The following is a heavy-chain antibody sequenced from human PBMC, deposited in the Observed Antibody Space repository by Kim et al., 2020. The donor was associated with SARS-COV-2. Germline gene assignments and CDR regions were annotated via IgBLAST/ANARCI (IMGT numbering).Heavy chain of an antibody. V-gene: IGHV1-18*01. J-gene: IGHJ4*02. Sequence: ASVKVSCKASGYTFTSYGISWVRQAPGQGLEWMGWISAYNGNTNYAQKLQGRVTMTTDTSTSTAYMELRSLRSDDTAVYYCARDEPIAVAGMSLDYWGQGTLVTVSS. CDR2: ISAYNGNT. D-gene: IGHD6-19*01. CDR3: ARDEPIAVAGMSLDY. CDR1: GYTFTSYG.